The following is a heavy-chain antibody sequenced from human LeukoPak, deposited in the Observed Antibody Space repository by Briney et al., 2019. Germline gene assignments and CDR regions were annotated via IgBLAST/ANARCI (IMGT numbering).Heavy chain of an antibody. CDR2: IKQDGSEE. Sequence: GGSLRLSCAASGFTFSTYWMSWVRQAPGKGLEWVANIKQDGSEEYYVDSVKGRFTISRDNAKNSLYLQMNSLRAEDTAVYYCAREAHYSSSWYGGDAFDIWGQGTMVTVSS. D-gene: IGHD6-13*01. J-gene: IGHJ3*02. CDR3: AREAHYSSSWYGGDAFDI. V-gene: IGHV3-7*01. CDR1: GFTFSTYW.